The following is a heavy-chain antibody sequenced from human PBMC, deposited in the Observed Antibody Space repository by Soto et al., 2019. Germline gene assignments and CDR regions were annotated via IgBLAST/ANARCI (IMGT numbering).Heavy chain of an antibody. Sequence: QVQLVESGGGVVQPGRSLRLSCAASGFTFSSYGMHWVRQAPGKGLEWVAVISYDGSNKYYADSVKGRFTISRDNSKNTLYLQMNSRRAEDTAVYYCAKESSKADAFDIWGQGTMVTVSS. V-gene: IGHV3-30*18. J-gene: IGHJ3*02. CDR2: ISYDGSNK. D-gene: IGHD6-6*01. CDR3: AKESSKADAFDI. CDR1: GFTFSSYG.